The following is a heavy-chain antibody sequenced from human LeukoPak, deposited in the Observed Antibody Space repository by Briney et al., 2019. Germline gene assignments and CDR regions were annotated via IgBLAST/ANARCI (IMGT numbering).Heavy chain of an antibody. J-gene: IGHJ6*02. CDR3: ARDCSGGSCYPLGYYGMDV. CDR1: GFTFSSYW. CDR2: IKQDGSEK. Sequence: PGGSLRLSCAASGFTFSSYWMSWVRQAPGKGLEWVANIKQDGSEKYYVDSVKGRFTISRDNAKNSLYLQMNSLRAEDTAVYYCARDCSGGSCYPLGYYGMDVWGQGTTVTVSS. V-gene: IGHV3-7*01. D-gene: IGHD2-15*01.